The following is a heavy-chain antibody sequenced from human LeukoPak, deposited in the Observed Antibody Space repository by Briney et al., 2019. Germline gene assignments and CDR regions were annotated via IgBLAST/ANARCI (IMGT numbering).Heavy chain of an antibody. J-gene: IGHJ4*02. V-gene: IGHV1-69*02. CDR2: IIPILGIA. D-gene: IGHD2-15*01. CDR3: ARGEDSSFDY. CDR1: GGTFSSYT. Sequence: SVKVSCKASGGTFSSYTISWVRQAPGRGLEWMGRIIPILGIANYAQKFQGRVTITADKSTSTAHMELSSLRSEDTAVYYCARGEDSSFDYWGQGTLVTVSS.